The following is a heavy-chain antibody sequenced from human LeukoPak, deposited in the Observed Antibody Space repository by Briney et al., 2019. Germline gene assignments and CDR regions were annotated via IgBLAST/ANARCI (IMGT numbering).Heavy chain of an antibody. Sequence: PGRSLRLSCAASGFTVSSNYMSWVRQAPGKGLEWVSVIYSGGSTYYADSVKGRFTISRDNSKNTLYLQMNSLRAEDTAVYYCAKSVPAAGGDWFDPWGQGTLVTVSS. J-gene: IGHJ5*02. D-gene: IGHD2-2*01. CDR1: GFTVSSNY. CDR2: IYSGGST. CDR3: AKSVPAAGGDWFDP. V-gene: IGHV3-66*01.